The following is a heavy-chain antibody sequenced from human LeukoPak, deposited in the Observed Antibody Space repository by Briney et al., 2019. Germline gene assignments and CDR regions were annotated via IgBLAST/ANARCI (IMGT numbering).Heavy chain of an antibody. CDR2: INPSSGST. CDR3: ARETRDGYNFDVFDI. J-gene: IGHJ3*02. CDR1: GYSFTSYY. V-gene: IGHV1-46*01. D-gene: IGHD5-24*01. Sequence: ASVKVSCKASGYSFTSYYIHWVRQAPGQGLEWMGIINPSSGSTSHAQKFQGRVTVTRDTSTSTVYMELSSLRSEDTAVYYCARETRDGYNFDVFDIWGQGTMVTVSS.